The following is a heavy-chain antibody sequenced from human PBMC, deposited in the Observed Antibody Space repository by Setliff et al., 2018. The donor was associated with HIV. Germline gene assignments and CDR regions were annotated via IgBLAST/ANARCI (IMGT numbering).Heavy chain of an antibody. CDR2: FDPEDGET. Sequence: GASVKVSCKVSRYTLTELSINWVRQTPGKGLEWMGGFDPEDGETIYAQNFQGRVTMSEDISTDTGYLELRSLTSEDTAVYFCAADRRTVSILRGAFHVWGQGTLVTVS. CDR3: AADRRTVSILRGAFHV. D-gene: IGHD4-17*01. V-gene: IGHV1-24*01. CDR1: RYTLTELS. J-gene: IGHJ3*01.